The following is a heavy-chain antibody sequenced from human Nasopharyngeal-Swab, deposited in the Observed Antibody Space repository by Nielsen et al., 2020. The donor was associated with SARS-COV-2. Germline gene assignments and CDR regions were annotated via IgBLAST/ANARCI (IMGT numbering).Heavy chain of an antibody. D-gene: IGHD1-14*01. CDR1: GFTFSSYG. V-gene: IGHV3-30*18. CDR3: AKGALTDPFYYYYYMDV. Sequence: GGSLRLSCAASGFTFSSYGMHWVRQAPGKGLEWVAVISYDGSNKYYADSVKGRFTISRDNSKNTLYLQMNSLRAEDTAVYYCAKGALTDPFYYYYYMDVWGKGTTVTVSS. J-gene: IGHJ6*03. CDR2: ISYDGSNK.